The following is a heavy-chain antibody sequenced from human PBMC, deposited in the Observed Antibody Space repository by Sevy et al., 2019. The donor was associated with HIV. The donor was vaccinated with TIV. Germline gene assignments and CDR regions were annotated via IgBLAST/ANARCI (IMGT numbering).Heavy chain of an antibody. CDR2: IKSKTDGGTT. Sequence: GGYLRLSCAASGFTFSNAWMSWVRQAPGKGLEWVGRIKSKTDGGTTDYAAPVKGRFTISRDDSKNTLYLQMNSLKTEDTAVYYCTTVREYCSSTSCYTDYYYGMDVWGQGTTVTVSS. V-gene: IGHV3-15*01. CDR1: GFTFSNAW. J-gene: IGHJ6*02. CDR3: TTVREYCSSTSCYTDYYYGMDV. D-gene: IGHD2-2*02.